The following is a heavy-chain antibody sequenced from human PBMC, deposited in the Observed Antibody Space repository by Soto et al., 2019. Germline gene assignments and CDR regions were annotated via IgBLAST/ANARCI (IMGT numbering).Heavy chain of an antibody. CDR2: LSDSGDSI. V-gene: IGHV3-23*01. CDR1: GSTSSSHA. CDR3: AKVSSSWYAGFFDL. J-gene: IGHJ4*02. Sequence: GGSLRLSCTASGSTSSSHAMTWFRQAPGKGLEWVSGLSDSGDSIYYADSVKGRFTIYRDNSMNTLYLQMNTLRVEDTAVYYCAKVSSSWYAGFFDLWGQGTLVTVSS. D-gene: IGHD6-13*01.